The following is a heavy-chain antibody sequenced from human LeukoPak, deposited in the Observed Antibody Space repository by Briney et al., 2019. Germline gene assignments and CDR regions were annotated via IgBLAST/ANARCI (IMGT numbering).Heavy chain of an antibody. Sequence: SETVSHTCAVSGVAFSNYYWSWVRQSPRKGLEWIGEINHSGYTNYNPSLKSRVTMSIDTSKNQFSLMLTSVTAADTAVYYCTRAVAGHPDWGQGTVDSLSS. V-gene: IGHV4-34*01. CDR2: INHSGYT. D-gene: IGHD6-19*01. CDR1: GVAFSNYY. J-gene: IGHJ4*02. CDR3: TRAVAGHPD.